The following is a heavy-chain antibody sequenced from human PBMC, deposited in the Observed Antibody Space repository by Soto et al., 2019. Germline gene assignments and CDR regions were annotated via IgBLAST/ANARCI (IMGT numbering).Heavy chain of an antibody. Sequence: HPGGSLRLSCSASGFTFSSYAMHWVRQAPGKGLEYVSAISSNGGSTYYADSVKGRFTISRDNSKNTLYLQMSSLRAEDTAVYYCVKSWVGYCSSTSCYAYYYYGMDVWGQGTTVTVSS. V-gene: IGHV3-64D*08. CDR3: VKSWVGYCSSTSCYAYYYYGMDV. J-gene: IGHJ6*02. CDR1: GFTFSSYA. CDR2: ISSNGGST. D-gene: IGHD2-2*01.